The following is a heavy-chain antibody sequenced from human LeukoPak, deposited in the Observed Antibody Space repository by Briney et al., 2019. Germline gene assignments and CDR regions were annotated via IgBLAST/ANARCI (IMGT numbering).Heavy chain of an antibody. J-gene: IGHJ4*02. Sequence: PSQTLSLTCTVSGGSIVTGSYYWSWTRQPAGKGLEWIGRIYATGSTNYNPSLKSRVTMSVDTSKKQFSLKLRSVTAADTAVYYCAAELYWDTSTSWGNYFDFWGQGTLVTVSS. D-gene: IGHD6-13*01. CDR2: IYATGST. V-gene: IGHV4-61*02. CDR1: GGSIVTGSYY. CDR3: AAELYWDTSTSWGNYFDF.